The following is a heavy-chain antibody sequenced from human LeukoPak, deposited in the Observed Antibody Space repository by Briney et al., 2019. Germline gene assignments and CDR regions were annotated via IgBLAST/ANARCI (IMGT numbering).Heavy chain of an antibody. CDR2: ISGSGGST. Sequence: GGSLRLSCAAAGFTFSSYAMSWVRQAPGKGLEWVSAISGSGGSTYYADSVKGRFTISRDNSKNTLYLQMNSLRAEDTAVYYCAKSESLWFGEYAFDIWGQGTMVTVSS. V-gene: IGHV3-23*01. D-gene: IGHD3-10*01. J-gene: IGHJ3*02. CDR1: GFTFSSYA. CDR3: AKSESLWFGEYAFDI.